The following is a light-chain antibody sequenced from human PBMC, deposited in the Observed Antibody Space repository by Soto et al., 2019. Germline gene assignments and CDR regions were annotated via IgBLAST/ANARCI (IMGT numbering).Light chain of an antibody. V-gene: IGKV2-30*02. CDR3: MQGSYWPYT. CDR1: QSLLHSHGNTY. J-gene: IGKJ3*01. Sequence: EAVMTQSPLSLSVTLGQPASISWRSSQSLLHSHGNTYLNWFQQRPGQPPRRLIYQVSKRDSGVPDRFSGSGSGTDFTLKISRVEAEDVGIYYCMQGSYWPYTFGPGTRVDIK. CDR2: QVS.